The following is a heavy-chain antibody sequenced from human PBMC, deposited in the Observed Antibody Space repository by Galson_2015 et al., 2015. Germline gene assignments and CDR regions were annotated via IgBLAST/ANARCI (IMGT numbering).Heavy chain of an antibody. J-gene: IGHJ4*02. CDR2: INPNSGGT. CDR3: ARDRSITMVQGAAPAYDY. CDR1: GYTFTGYY. Sequence: SVKVSCKASGYTFTGYYMHWVRQAPGQGLEWMGRINPNSGGTNYAQKSQGRVTMTRDTSISTAYMELSRLRSDDTAVYYCARDRSITMVQGAAPAYDYWGQGTLVTVSS. V-gene: IGHV1-2*06. D-gene: IGHD3-10*01.